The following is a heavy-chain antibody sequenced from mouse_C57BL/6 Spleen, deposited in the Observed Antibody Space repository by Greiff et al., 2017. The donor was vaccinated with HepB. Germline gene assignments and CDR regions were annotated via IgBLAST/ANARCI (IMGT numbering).Heavy chain of an antibody. V-gene: IGHV1-80*01. Sequence: VHLVESGAELVKPGASVKISCKASGYAFSSYWMNWVKQRPGKGLEWIGQIYPGDGDTNYNGKFKGKATLTADKSSSTAYMQLSSLTSEDSAVYFCARSEYDYDGGAWFAYWGQGTLVTVSA. D-gene: IGHD2-4*01. J-gene: IGHJ3*01. CDR1: GYAFSSYW. CDR3: ARSEYDYDGGAWFAY. CDR2: IYPGDGDT.